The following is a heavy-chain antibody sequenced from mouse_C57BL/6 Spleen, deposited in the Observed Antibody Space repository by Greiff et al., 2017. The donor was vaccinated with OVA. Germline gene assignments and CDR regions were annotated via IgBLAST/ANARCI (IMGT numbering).Heavy chain of an antibody. CDR3: AKSDYGSWFAY. CDR2: IWGDGST. J-gene: IGHJ3*01. CDR1: GFSLTSYG. V-gene: IGHV2-3*01. D-gene: IGHD1-1*02. Sequence: VQLQQSGPGLVAPSQSLSITCTVSGFSLTSYGVSWVRQPPGKGLEWLGVIWGDGSTNYHSALISRLSISKDNSKSQVFLKRNSLQTDDTATYYCAKSDYGSWFAYWGQGTLVTVSA.